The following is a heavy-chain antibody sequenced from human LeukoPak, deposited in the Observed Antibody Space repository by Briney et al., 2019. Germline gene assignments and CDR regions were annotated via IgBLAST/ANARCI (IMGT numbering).Heavy chain of an antibody. CDR1: GYAFTSYG. V-gene: IGHV1-18*01. CDR2: ISAYNGNT. Sequence: ASVKVSCKASGYAFTSYGFSWVRQAPGQGLEWMGWISAYNGNTNYAQKLQGRVTMTTDTSTSTAYMELRSLRSDDTAVYYCARNLLDDFWSGYENKNYYYYYMDVWGKGTTVTVSS. J-gene: IGHJ6*03. CDR3: ARNLLDDFWSGYENKNYYYYYMDV. D-gene: IGHD3-3*01.